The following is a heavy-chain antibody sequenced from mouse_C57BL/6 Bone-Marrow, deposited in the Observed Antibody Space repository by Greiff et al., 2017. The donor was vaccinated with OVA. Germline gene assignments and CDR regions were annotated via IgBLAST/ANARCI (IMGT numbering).Heavy chain of an antibody. Sequence: EVKLQQSGPELVKPGASVKISCKASGYSFTDYNMNWVKQSNGKSLEWIGVINPKYGTPSSNQKFKGKATLTVAQSSSTAYMQLNSLTSEDSAVYYCARIRYYGSRDGYYFYYWGQGTTLTVSA. CDR2: INPKYGTP. V-gene: IGHV1-39*01. CDR1: GYSFTDYN. J-gene: IGHJ2*01. D-gene: IGHD1-1*01. CDR3: ARIRYYGSRDGYYFYY.